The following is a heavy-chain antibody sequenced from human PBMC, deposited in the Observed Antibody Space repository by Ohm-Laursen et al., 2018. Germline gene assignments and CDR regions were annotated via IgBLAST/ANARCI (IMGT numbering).Heavy chain of an antibody. CDR2: IHYTGST. CDR1: GDSIRTYY. CDR3: ARGNSSSGFDY. D-gene: IGHD6-6*01. V-gene: IGHV4-59*12. Sequence: SETLSLTCTVSGDSIRTYYWGWIRQPPGKGLEWIGYIHYTGSTNYSPSLKSRVTISVATSTNQFSLKLSSVTAADTAVYYCARGNSSSGFDYWGQGTLVTVSS. J-gene: IGHJ4*02.